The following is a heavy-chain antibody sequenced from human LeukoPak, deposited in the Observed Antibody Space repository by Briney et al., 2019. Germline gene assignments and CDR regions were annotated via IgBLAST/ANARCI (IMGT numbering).Heavy chain of an antibody. J-gene: IGHJ3*02. V-gene: IGHV4-39*02. Sequence: SETLSLTCTVSGGSLSSSTYYWGWIRQPPGKGLEWIGSIYYSGRTYYNPSLKSRVTISVDTSKNHFSLKLSSVTAADPAVYYCARRARCGKFGSGAFDIWGQGTMVTVSS. CDR2: IYYSGRT. CDR3: ARRARCGKFGSGAFDI. D-gene: IGHD3-10*01. CDR1: GGSLSSSTYY.